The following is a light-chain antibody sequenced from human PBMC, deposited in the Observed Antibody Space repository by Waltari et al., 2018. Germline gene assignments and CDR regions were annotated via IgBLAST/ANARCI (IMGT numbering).Light chain of an antibody. V-gene: IGKV4-1*01. J-gene: IGKJ1*01. CDR2: WAS. CDR1: QSVLYNSNNKNY. CDR3: QQYYNIPWT. Sequence: DIVITQSPASLAVSLGERAPINCKSSQSVLYNSNNKNYLAWYQHKPGQPPKLLIYWASSRESGVPDRFSGSGSGTDFTLTISTLQAEDVAVYYCQQYYNIPWTFGQGTKVEVK.